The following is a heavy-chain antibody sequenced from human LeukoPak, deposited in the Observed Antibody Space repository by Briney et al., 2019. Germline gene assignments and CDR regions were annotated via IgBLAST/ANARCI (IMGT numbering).Heavy chain of an antibody. CDR2: IIPIFGTA. CDR3: ARNAVPDRPFSGMDV. V-gene: IGHV1-69*13. J-gene: IGHJ6*04. CDR1: GGTFSSYA. Sequence: VASVKVSCKASGGTFSSYAISWVRQAPGQGLEWMGGIIPIFGTANYAQKFQGRVTITADESTSTAYMELSSLRSEDTAVYYCARNAVPDRPFSGMDVWGEGTTVTVSS. D-gene: IGHD2-2*01.